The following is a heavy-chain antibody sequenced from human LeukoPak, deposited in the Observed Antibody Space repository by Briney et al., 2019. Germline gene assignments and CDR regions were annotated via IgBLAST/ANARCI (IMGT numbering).Heavy chain of an antibody. CDR1: GGTFNNYS. J-gene: IGHJ6*04. Sequence: SVTDSCKASGGTFNNYSISWVRQAPGHRHESIGGIIPIFGTANYAQKFQGRVTITADESTSTAYMELSSLRSEDTAVYYCARGRGAVAGTWYYGMDVWGKGTTVTVSS. D-gene: IGHD6-19*01. CDR2: IIPIFGTA. CDR3: ARGRGAVAGTWYYGMDV. V-gene: IGHV1-69*01.